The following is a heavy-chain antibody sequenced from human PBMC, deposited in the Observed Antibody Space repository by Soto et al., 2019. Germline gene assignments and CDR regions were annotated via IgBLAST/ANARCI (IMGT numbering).Heavy chain of an antibody. V-gene: IGHV6-1*01. CDR3: VRDKQYSSGSPIDP. CDR1: GDSVSSNSAT. Sequence: PSQTLSLTCAISGDSVSSNSATWNWIRQSPSRGLEWLGRTYYRSKWYNDYAVSVKSRITINPDTSKNQISLQLNSVTPEDTAVYYCVRDKQYSSGSPIDPSGKAILVTVSS. J-gene: IGHJ5*02. CDR2: TYYRSKWYN. D-gene: IGHD6-19*01.